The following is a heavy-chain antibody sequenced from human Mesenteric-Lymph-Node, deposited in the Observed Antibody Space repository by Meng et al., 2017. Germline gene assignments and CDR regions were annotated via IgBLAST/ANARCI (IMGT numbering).Heavy chain of an antibody. CDR3: ARRGQPYSSSWYFFDKMILGHGDAFDI. CDR1: GYTFTSYD. D-gene: IGHD6-13*01. Sequence: ASVKVSCKASGYTFTSYDINWVRQATGQGLEWMGWMNPNSGNTGYAQKFQGRVTMTRNTSISTAYMELSSLRSEDTAVYYCARRGQPYSSSWYFFDKMILGHGDAFDIWGQGTMVTVSS. J-gene: IGHJ3*02. V-gene: IGHV1-8*01. CDR2: MNPNSGNT.